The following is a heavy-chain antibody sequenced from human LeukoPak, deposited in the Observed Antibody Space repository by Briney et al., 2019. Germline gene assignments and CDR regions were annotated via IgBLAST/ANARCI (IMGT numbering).Heavy chain of an antibody. CDR1: GGSISSSSYY. Sequence: PSETLSLTCTVSGGSISSSSYYWAWIRQPPGKGLEYIGSYSGSTYYNPSLKSRVTISVDTSKKQFSLKLSSVAAADTAVYYCARSSYGAGSKPYWVDYWGQEPWSPSPQ. J-gene: IGHJ4*01. D-gene: IGHD3-10*01. CDR3: ARSSYGAGSKPYWVDY. V-gene: IGHV4-39*01. CDR2: YSGST.